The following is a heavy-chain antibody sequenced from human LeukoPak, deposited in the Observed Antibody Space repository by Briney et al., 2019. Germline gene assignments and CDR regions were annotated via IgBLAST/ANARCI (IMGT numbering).Heavy chain of an antibody. CDR3: ARDYGSGPYPGVFDI. Sequence: SETLSLTCTVAGGSISSSSYHWGWIRQPPGKGLEWVGSIYYSGSTYYNPSLKSRVTISVDTSKNQFSLKLSSVTAADTAVYYCARDYGSGPYPGVFDIWGQGTKVTVSS. V-gene: IGHV4-39*02. J-gene: IGHJ3*02. CDR2: IYYSGST. CDR1: GGSISSSSYH. D-gene: IGHD3-10*01.